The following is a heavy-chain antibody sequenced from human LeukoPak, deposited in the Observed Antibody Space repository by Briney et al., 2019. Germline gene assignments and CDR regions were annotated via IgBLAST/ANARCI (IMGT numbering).Heavy chain of an antibody. CDR2: INPDGNKK. J-gene: IGHJ4*02. V-gene: IGHV3-7*01. CDR3: ARDLAYSRLDY. CDR1: VLTFSSSW. Sequence: GGSLRLSCAVSVLTFSSSWMDWVRQAPWKGQEWVASINPDGNKKYSADSVKGRFTISRDNAENSLYLQMNSLRVEDTAFYYCARDLAYSRLDYWGQGMLVTVSS. D-gene: IGHD5-18*01.